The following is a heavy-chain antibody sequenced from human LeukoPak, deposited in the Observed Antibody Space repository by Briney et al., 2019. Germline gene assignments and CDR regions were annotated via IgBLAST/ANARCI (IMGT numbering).Heavy chain of an antibody. Sequence: GGSLRLSCAASGFTFSSYAMSWVRQAPGQGLEWVSVISGSGGNTYYADSVKGRFTISRDNSKNTLYLQMISLRAEDTAVYYCAKENTKTPIRPGEATVTKGYFDYWGQGTLVTVSS. D-gene: IGHD4-17*01. CDR3: AKENTKTPIRPGEATVTKGYFDY. CDR2: ISGSGGNT. J-gene: IGHJ4*02. V-gene: IGHV3-23*01. CDR1: GFTFSSYA.